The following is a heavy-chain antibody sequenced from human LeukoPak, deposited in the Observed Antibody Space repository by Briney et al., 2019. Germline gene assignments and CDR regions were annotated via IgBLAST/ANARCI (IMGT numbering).Heavy chain of an antibody. V-gene: IGHV3-23*01. CDR1: GFTFNNHA. D-gene: IGHD3-10*01. CDR3: AKDRVDGSGSQFDS. Sequence: GGSLRLSCAASGFTFNNHAMIWARQAPGKGLEWVSSISGSGAMTYYGDSVKGRFTISRDNAMDTLYLQMNSLRADDTAVYYCAKDRVDGSGSQFDSWGQGSLVIVSS. J-gene: IGHJ4*02. CDR2: ISGSGAMT.